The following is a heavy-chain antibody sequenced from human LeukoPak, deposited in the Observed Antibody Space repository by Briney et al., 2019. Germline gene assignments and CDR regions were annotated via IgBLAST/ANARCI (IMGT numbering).Heavy chain of an antibody. CDR3: ARDVVTRALWWFDP. V-gene: IGHV4-61*02. CDR1: GGSISSGSYY. Sequence: PSETLSLTCTVSGGSISSGSYYWSWIRQPAGKGLEWIGRIYTSGSTNCNPSLKSRVTISVDTSKNQFSLKLSSVTAADTAVYYCARDVVTRALWWFDPWGQGTLVTVSS. J-gene: IGHJ5*02. CDR2: IYTSGST. D-gene: IGHD4-23*01.